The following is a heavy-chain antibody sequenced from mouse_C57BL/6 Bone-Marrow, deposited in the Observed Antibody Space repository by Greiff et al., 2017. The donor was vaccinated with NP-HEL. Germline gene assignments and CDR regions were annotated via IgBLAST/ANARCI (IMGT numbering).Heavy chain of an antibody. Sequence: VKLMESGAELARPGASVKLSCKASGYTFTSYGISWVKQRTGQGLEWIGEIYPRSGNTYYNEKFKGKATLTADTSSSTAYMELRSLTSEDSAVYFCARMKGEGYGPFADWGQGTLVTVSA. CDR3: ARMKGEGYGPFAD. CDR1: GYTFTSYG. D-gene: IGHD2-3*01. CDR2: IYPRSGNT. V-gene: IGHV1-81*01. J-gene: IGHJ3*01.